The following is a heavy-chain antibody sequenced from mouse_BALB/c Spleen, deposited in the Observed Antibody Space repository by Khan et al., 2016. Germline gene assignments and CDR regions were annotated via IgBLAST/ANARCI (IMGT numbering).Heavy chain of an antibody. CDR3: DKSPDGYDVGFAY. V-gene: IGHV14-3*02. Sequence: VRLQQSGAELVKPGASVKLSCTASGFNIKDTYMHWVKQRPEQGLEWIGRIDPANGNTKYDPKFQGKATITADTSSNTAYLQLSSLTSEDTAVYYCDKSPDGYDVGFAYWGQGTLVTVSA. CDR1: GFNIKDTY. D-gene: IGHD2-2*01. J-gene: IGHJ3*01. CDR2: IDPANGNT.